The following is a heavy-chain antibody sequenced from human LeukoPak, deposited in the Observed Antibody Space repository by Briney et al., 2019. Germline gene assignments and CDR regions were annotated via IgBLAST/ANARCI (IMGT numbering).Heavy chain of an antibody. CDR1: GFTFSSYE. CDR3: ARGGSLGY. Sequence: GSLRLSCAASGFTFSSYEMNWVRQAPGKGLEWVSKISSSGSAIYYADSVKGRFTISRDNAKSTLYLQMNSLRVEDTAVYYCARGGSLGYWGQGTLVTVSS. J-gene: IGHJ4*02. D-gene: IGHD6-19*01. CDR2: ISSSGSAI. V-gene: IGHV3-48*03.